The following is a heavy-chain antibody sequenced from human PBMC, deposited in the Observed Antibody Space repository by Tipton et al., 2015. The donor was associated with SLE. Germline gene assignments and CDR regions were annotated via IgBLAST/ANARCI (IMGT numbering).Heavy chain of an antibody. Sequence: SLRLSCAASGFAFSIYAMHWVRQAPGKGLEWVAGISYDGSSKYYADSVQGRFTISRDNSKNTLYLQMNSLRPEGTAVYYCARDQSPAVSGNYQDVFDIWGQGTMVTVSS. J-gene: IGHJ3*02. CDR1: GFAFSIYA. D-gene: IGHD3-16*01. CDR2: ISYDGSSK. V-gene: IGHV3-30*04. CDR3: ARDQSPAVSGNYQDVFDI.